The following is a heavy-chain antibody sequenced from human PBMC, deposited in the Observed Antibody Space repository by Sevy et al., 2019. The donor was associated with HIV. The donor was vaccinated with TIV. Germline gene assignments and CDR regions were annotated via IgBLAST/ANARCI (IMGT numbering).Heavy chain of an antibody. CDR1: GFTFSSYA. V-gene: IGHV3-23*01. CDR3: AKGTLVVPAVIYYYYGMDV. J-gene: IGHJ6*02. CDR2: ISHSGGST. Sequence: GVSLRLSCAASGFTFSSYAMNWVRQAPGKGLEWVSAISHSGGSTYYADSVKGRFTISRDNSKNTLYLQMNSLRAEDTAVYYCAKGTLVVPAVIYYYYGMDVWGQGTTVTVSS. D-gene: IGHD2-2*02.